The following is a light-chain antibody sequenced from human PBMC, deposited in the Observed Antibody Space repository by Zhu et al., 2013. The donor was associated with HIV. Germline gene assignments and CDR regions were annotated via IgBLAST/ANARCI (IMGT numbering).Light chain of an antibody. CDR1: QSLLSSDGKHY. Sequence: EIVMTQSPLSLSVTPGEPASISCRSSQSLLSSDGKHYLDWYLQKPGQSPQLLIYLGSNQASGVPDRFSGSGSGTDFTLKISRVEAEDVGVYYCMQALQTPITFGQGTRLEIK. CDR3: MQALQTPIT. J-gene: IGKJ5*01. CDR2: LGS. V-gene: IGKV2-28*01.